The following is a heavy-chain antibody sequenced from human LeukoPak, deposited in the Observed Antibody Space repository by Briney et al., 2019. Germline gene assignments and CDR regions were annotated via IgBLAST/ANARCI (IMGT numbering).Heavy chain of an antibody. CDR1: GFTSSSYW. CDR2: RSGDGTDR. J-gene: IGHJ5*02. CDR3: VRGRGSYGWFDP. V-gene: IGHV3-74*01. Sequence: GGSLRLSCAASGFTSSSYWMHWVRQVPGKGLVWVSRRSGDGTDRNYADSVKGRFTISRDDAKNTVDLQMNSLRGEDTAVYYCVRGRGSYGWFDPWGQGTLVTVSS. D-gene: IGHD3-10*01.